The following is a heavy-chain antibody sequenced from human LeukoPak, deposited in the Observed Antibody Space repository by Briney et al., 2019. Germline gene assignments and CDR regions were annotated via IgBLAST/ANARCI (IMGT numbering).Heavy chain of an antibody. CDR3: AKDSAAALLNYYYMDV. D-gene: IGHD2-2*01. CDR2: IRYDGSNK. V-gene: IGHV3-30*02. Sequence: GGSLRLSCAASGFTFSSYGMHWVRQAPGKGLEWVAFIRYDGSNKYYADSVKGRFTISRDNSKNTLYLQMNSLRAEDTAVYYCAKDSAAALLNYYYMDVWGKGTTVTVSS. CDR1: GFTFSSYG. J-gene: IGHJ6*03.